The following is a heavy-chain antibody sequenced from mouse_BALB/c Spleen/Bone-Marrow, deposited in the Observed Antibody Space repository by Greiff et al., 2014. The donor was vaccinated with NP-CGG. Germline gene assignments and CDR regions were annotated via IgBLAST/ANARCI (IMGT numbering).Heavy chain of an antibody. V-gene: IGHV5-17*02. CDR1: GFTFSSFG. CDR3: ARKDYFGYAAMDY. J-gene: IGHJ4*01. Sequence: EVHLVESGGGLVQPGGSRKLSCAASGFTFSSFGMHRVRQAPEKGLEWVAYISGGSSIIYYADTVKGRFTISRDNPKNTLFLQMTSLRSEDTAIYYCARKDYFGYAAMDYWGQGTSVTVSS. D-gene: IGHD1-2*01. CDR2: ISGGSSII.